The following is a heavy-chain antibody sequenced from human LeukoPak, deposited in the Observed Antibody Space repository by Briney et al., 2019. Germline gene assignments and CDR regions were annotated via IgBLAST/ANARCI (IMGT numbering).Heavy chain of an antibody. CDR2: INPNTGGT. D-gene: IGHD5-24*01. Sequence: VASVKVSCKASGYTFTAYYMHWVRQAPGQGLEWMGWINPNTGGTDYAQRFQGRVTMTRDTSISTAYMELSSLISDDTAVYYCARGPENEQFSGRDRYYFDYWGQGTLVTVSS. CDR3: ARGPENEQFSGRDRYYFDY. CDR1: GYTFTAYY. J-gene: IGHJ4*02. V-gene: IGHV1-2*02.